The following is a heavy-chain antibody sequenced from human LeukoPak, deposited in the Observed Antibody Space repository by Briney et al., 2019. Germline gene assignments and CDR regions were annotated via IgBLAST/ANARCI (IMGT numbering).Heavy chain of an antibody. D-gene: IGHD1-1*01. CDR1: GGSISSGGYS. CDR3: ARFATNNWYFDY. V-gene: IGHV4-61*08. J-gene: IGHJ4*02. Sequence: SETLSLTCAVSGGSISSGGYSWSWIRQPPGKGLEWIGYIYFTGSTNYNPSLESRVIISVDTSKNQFSLTLTSVTAADTAVYYCARFATNNWYFDYWGQGTLVTVSS. CDR2: IYFTGST.